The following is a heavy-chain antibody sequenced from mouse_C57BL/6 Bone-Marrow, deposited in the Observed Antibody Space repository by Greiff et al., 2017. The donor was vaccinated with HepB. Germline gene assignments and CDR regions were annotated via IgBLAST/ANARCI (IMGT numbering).Heavy chain of an antibody. J-gene: IGHJ4*01. CDR2: IYPRSGNT. D-gene: IGHD2-3*01. Sequence: VKLMESGAELARPGASVKLSCKASGYTFTSYGISWVKQRTGQGLEWIGEIYPRSGNTYYNEKFKGKATLTADKSSSTAYMELRSLTSEDSAVYFCARWLLPAMDYWGQGTSVTVSS. CDR3: ARWLLPAMDY. V-gene: IGHV1-81*01. CDR1: GYTFTSYG.